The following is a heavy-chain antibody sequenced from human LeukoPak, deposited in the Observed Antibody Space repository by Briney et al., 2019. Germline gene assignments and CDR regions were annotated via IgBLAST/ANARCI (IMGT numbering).Heavy chain of an antibody. Sequence: GGSLRLSCAASGFSISNDWMSWVRQAPGKGMEWVARVKSRSAGETTDYAAPVKGRFTISRDDSKNTLYLQMNSLKTEDTAVYYCTLIQGWGSGSYYRDFWGQGTLVTVSS. J-gene: IGHJ4*02. CDR2: VKSRSAGETT. D-gene: IGHD3-10*01. V-gene: IGHV3-15*01. CDR1: GFSISNDW. CDR3: TLIQGWGSGSYYRDF.